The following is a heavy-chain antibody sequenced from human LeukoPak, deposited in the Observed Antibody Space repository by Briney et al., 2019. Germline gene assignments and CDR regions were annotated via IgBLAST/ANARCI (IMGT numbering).Heavy chain of an antibody. CDR1: GGSISSSSYY. V-gene: IGHV4-39*07. D-gene: IGHD3-10*01. Sequence: SETLSLTCTVPGGSISSSSYYWGWIRQPPGKGLEWIGSIYYSGSTYYNPSLKSRVTISVDTSKNQFSLKLSSVTAADTAVYYCARRTRGVLKYFQHWGQGTLVTVSS. CDR2: IYYSGST. CDR3: ARRTRGVLKYFQH. J-gene: IGHJ1*01.